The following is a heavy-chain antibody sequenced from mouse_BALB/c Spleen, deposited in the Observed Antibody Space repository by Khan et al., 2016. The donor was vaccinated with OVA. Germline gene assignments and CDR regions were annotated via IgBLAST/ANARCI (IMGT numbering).Heavy chain of an antibody. J-gene: IGHJ3*01. Sequence: EVKLLESGPGLVKPSQSLSLTCTVTGYSITSEYAWNWIRQFPGNKLEWMGYINYSGNTRFNPFLKSRTSITRDTSKNQFFLQLNSVTTEDTATYYCARKDYYDYDPFPYRGQGTLVTVSA. D-gene: IGHD2-4*01. CDR1: GYSITSEYA. CDR3: ARKDYYDYDPFPY. CDR2: INYSGNT. V-gene: IGHV3-2*02.